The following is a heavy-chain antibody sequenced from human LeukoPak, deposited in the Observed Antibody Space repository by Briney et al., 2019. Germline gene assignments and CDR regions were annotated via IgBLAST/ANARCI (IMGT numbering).Heavy chain of an antibody. CDR3: ARSTADGGATPGAFDI. CDR2: INHSGST. Sequence: SETLSLTCAVYGGSFSGYYWSWIRQPPGKGLEWIGEINHSGSTNYNPSLKSRVTISVDTSKNQSSLKLSSVTAADTAVYYCARSTADGGATPGAFDIWGQGTMVTVSS. CDR1: GGSFSGYY. D-gene: IGHD1-26*01. V-gene: IGHV4-34*01. J-gene: IGHJ3*02.